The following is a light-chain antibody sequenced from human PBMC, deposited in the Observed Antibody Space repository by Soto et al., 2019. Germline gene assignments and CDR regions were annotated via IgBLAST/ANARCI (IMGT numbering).Light chain of an antibody. V-gene: IGKV1-39*01. Sequence: DIQMTQSPSSLSASVGDRVTITCRASQSISSYLNWYQQKPGKAPKLLIYAASSLQSGVPSRFSGSGSGTDFTITISSLQPADFATYYCQQSYSTTQYTFGQGTKLEIK. CDR3: QQSYSTTQYT. CDR2: AAS. CDR1: QSISSY. J-gene: IGKJ2*01.